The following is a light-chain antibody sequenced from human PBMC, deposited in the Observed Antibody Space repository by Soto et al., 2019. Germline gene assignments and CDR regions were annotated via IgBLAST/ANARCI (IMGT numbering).Light chain of an antibody. CDR3: QQRSNWPSIT. CDR1: QSVSSN. V-gene: IGKV3-11*01. Sequence: EIVMTQSPATLSVSPGEGATLSCRASQSVSSNYLAWYQQKPGLAPRLLIYDTSNRATGIPARFSGSGSGTDFTLTISSLEPEDFAVYYCQQRSNWPSITFGQGTRLETK. CDR2: DTS. J-gene: IGKJ5*01.